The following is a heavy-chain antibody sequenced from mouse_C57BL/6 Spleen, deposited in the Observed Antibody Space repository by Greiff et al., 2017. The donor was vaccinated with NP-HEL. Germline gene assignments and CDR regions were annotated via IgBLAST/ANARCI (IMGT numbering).Heavy chain of an antibody. CDR1: GFTFSNNW. J-gene: IGHJ3*01. CDR3: TDITAVESY. V-gene: IGHV6-3*01. Sequence: EVKVVESGGGLVQPGGSMKLSCVASGFTFSNNWMNWVRQSPEKGLEWVAQIKLKSDNYATHYAESVRGRFTISRDDFKSSVYLQMNNLRAEDTGIYYCTDITAVESYWGQGTLVTVSA. CDR2: IKLKSDNYAT. D-gene: IGHD1-1*01.